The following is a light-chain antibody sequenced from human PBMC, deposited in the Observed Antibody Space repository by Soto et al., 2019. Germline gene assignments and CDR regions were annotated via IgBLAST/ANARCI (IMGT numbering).Light chain of an antibody. V-gene: IGLV2-23*01. CDR3: CSYAGSSTSHVV. CDR2: EGS. CDR1: SSDVGSYNL. Sequence: QSALTQPASVSGSSGQSITISCTGTSSDVGSYNLVSWYQQHPGKAPKLMIYEGSKRPSGVSNRFSGSKSGNTASLTISGLQAEDEAEYYCCSYAGSSTSHVVFGGGTKLTVL. J-gene: IGLJ2*01.